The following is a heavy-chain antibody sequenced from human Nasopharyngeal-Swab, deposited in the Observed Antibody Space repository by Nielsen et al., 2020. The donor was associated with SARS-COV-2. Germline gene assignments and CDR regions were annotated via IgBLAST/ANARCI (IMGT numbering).Heavy chain of an antibody. CDR2: IIPIFGTA. Sequence: WVRQAPGHGLEWMGGIIPIFGTANYAQKFQGRVTITADESTSTAYMELSSLRSEDTAVYYCARWGIVATGSYYYYGMDVWGQGTTVTVSS. CDR3: ARWGIVATGSYYYYGMDV. D-gene: IGHD5-12*01. V-gene: IGHV1-69*01. J-gene: IGHJ6*02.